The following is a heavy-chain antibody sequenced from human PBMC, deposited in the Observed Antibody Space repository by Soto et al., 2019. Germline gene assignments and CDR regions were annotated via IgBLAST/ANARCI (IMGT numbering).Heavy chain of an antibody. Sequence: EVQLLESGGGLVQPGGSLRLSCAASGFTFSSYAMSWVRQAPGKGLEWVSAISGSGGSTYYADSVKGRFTISRDNSKNTLYLQMNSLRAEDTAVYYCATWGRLWFGEGAWGQGTLVTVSS. D-gene: IGHD3-10*01. CDR1: GFTFSSYA. V-gene: IGHV3-23*01. J-gene: IGHJ5*02. CDR3: ATWGRLWFGEGA. CDR2: ISGSGGST.